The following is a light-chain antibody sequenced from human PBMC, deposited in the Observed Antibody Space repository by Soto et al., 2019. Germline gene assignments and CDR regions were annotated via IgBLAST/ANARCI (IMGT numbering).Light chain of an antibody. CDR1: QSLRSS. J-gene: IGKJ1*01. CDR3: KQYNNWPQT. Sequence: LIQSQGTPTLSLRGRATLSCRASQSLRSSLAWYQQKPGQAHRLLIYDAYTRATGIQARFSGSGSGTDFTLTIRGLQSEDFAVYYCKQYNNWPQTFGQGTKVDI. V-gene: IGKV3-15*01. CDR2: DAY.